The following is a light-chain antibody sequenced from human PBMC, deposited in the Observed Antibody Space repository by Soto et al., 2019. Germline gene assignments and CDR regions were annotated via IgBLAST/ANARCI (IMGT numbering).Light chain of an antibody. Sequence: EIVLTQSPGTLSLSPGERATLSCRASQSVSSSYLAWYQQKPGQAPRILIYGASSRATGIPDRFSGSGSGTDFTLNISRLEPEDFAVYYCHQYDSSPLTFGGGTKVEIK. V-gene: IGKV3-20*01. J-gene: IGKJ4*01. CDR3: HQYDSSPLT. CDR1: QSVSSSY. CDR2: GAS.